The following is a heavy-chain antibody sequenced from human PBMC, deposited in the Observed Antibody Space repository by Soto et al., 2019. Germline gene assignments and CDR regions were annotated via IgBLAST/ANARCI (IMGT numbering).Heavy chain of an antibody. CDR1: GGYISSGDYY. D-gene: IGHD3-10*01. CDR2: IYYSGST. CDR3: ARDRESRGVASPPRNYYYGMDV. J-gene: IGHJ6*02. V-gene: IGHV4-30-4*01. Sequence: PSETMSLTCTVAGGYISSGDYYWSWINQPPGKGLEWIGYIYYSGSTYYNPSLKSRVTISVDTSKNQFSLKLSSVTAADTAVYYCARDRESRGVASPPRNYYYGMDVWGQGTTVTVSS.